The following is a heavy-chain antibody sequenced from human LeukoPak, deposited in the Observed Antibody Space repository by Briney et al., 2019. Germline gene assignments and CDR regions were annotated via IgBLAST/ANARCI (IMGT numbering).Heavy chain of an antibody. J-gene: IGHJ5*02. Sequence: SETLSLTCTVSGGSISSYYWSWIRQPPGKGLEWIGYIYYSGSTNYNPSLKSRVTISVDTSKNQFSLKLSSVTAADTAVYYCARFSYGDYVFAPWGQGPLVTVSS. CDR3: ARFSYGDYVFAP. CDR2: IYYSGST. CDR1: GGSISSYY. V-gene: IGHV4-59*01. D-gene: IGHD4-17*01.